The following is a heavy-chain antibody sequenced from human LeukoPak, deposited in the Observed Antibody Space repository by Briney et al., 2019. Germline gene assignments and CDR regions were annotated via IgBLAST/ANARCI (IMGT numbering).Heavy chain of an antibody. CDR2: IYYSGST. Sequence: SETLSLTCTVSGGAISSYYWSWIRQPPGKGLEWIWDIYYSGSTNYNPSLKSRVTISVDTSKNQFSLNLSSVTAADTAVYYCARSESGSDSGDPWGQGTLVTVSS. CDR3: ARSESGSDSGDP. CDR1: GGAISSYY. V-gene: IGHV4-59*01. J-gene: IGHJ5*02. D-gene: IGHD5-12*01.